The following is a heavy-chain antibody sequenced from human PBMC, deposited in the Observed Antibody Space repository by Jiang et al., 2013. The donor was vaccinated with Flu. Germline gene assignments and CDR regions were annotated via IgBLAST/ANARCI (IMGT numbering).Heavy chain of an antibody. CDR2: MYSSGDT. D-gene: IGHD3-22*01. CDR3: ARAPVGYYDSSGYY. V-gene: IGHV4-39*01. CDR1: GGSIRNSEYY. J-gene: IGHJ4*02. Sequence: GPGLVKPSETVSLTCIVTGGSIRNSEYYWAWIRQSPGKGLEWIGSMYSSGDTYYNPSLKSRVTISVDTSKNQFSLKVNSVTAADTAVYHCARAPVGYYDSSGYYWGQGTLVTVSS.